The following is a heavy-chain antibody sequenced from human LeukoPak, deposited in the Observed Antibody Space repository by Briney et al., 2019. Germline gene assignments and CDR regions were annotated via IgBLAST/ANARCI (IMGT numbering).Heavy chain of an antibody. CDR1: GGSFSGYY. Sequence: SETLSLTCAVYGGSFSGYYWSWIRQPPGKGLEWIGEINHSGSTNYNPSLKSRVTISVDTSKNQFSLKLSSVTAADTAVYYCASVRGNRGKYFDYWGQGTLVTVSS. CDR3: ASVRGNRGKYFDY. CDR2: INHSGST. V-gene: IGHV4-34*01. J-gene: IGHJ4*02. D-gene: IGHD3-16*01.